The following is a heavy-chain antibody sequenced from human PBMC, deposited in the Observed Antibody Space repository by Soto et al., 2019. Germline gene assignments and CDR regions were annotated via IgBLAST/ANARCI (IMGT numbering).Heavy chain of an antibody. CDR3: ARTPLVNGNYFDY. Sequence: GGSLRLSCSASGFTFSSYAMHWVRQAPGKGLEYVSAISSNGGSTYYADSVKGRFTISRDNSKNTLYLQMSSLRAEDTAVYYCARTPLVNGNYFDYWGQGTLVTVSS. V-gene: IGHV3-64D*06. D-gene: IGHD1-1*01. CDR2: ISSNGGST. J-gene: IGHJ4*02. CDR1: GFTFSSYA.